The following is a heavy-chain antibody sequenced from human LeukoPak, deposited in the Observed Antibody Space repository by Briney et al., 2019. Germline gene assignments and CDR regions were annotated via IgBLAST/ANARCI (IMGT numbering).Heavy chain of an antibody. J-gene: IGHJ4*02. D-gene: IGHD3-10*01. V-gene: IGHV3-48*03. Sequence: QPGGSLRLSCAAPGFTFSSYEMNWVRQAPGKGLEWVSYISSSGSTIYYADSVKGRFTISRDNAKNSLYLQMNSLRAEDTAVYYCARDRGVKDYWGQGTLVTVSS. CDR1: GFTFSSYE. CDR2: ISSSGSTI. CDR3: ARDRGVKDY.